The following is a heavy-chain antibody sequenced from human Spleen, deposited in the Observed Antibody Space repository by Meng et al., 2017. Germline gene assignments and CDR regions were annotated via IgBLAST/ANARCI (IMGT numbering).Heavy chain of an antibody. D-gene: IGHD3-10*01. J-gene: IGHJ6*02. Sequence: GESLKISCAASGFSFSEYAMSWVRQAPGKGLEWVSGISGSGGRTYYADSVKGRFTISRDNSKNTLYLQMNSLRAEDTAVYYCAKPQGRYGSGSYLSGVDVWGQGTTVTVSS. V-gene: IGHV3-23*01. CDR2: ISGSGGRT. CDR3: AKPQGRYGSGSYLSGVDV. CDR1: GFSFSEYA.